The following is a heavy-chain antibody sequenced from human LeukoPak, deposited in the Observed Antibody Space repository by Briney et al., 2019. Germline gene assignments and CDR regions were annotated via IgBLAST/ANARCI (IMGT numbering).Heavy chain of an antibody. Sequence: SETLSLTCTVFGGSISSYYWSWIRQPAGKGLEWIGRIYTSGSTNYNPSLKSRVTMSVDTSKNQFSLKLSSVTAADTAVYYCARAPRGDIVVVPAAMIAKDYYYYGMDVWGQGTTVTVSS. CDR3: ARAPRGDIVVVPAAMIAKDYYYYGMDV. D-gene: IGHD2-2*01. CDR2: IYTSGST. J-gene: IGHJ6*02. CDR1: GGSISSYY. V-gene: IGHV4-4*07.